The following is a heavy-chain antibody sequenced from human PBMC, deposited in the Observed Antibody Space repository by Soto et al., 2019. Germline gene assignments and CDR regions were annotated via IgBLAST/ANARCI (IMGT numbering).Heavy chain of an antibody. CDR2: ISSSGGSGGST. J-gene: IGHJ6*02. CDR1: GFTFSSYA. Sequence: EVQLLESGGGLVQPGGSLRLSCAASGFTFSSYAMNWVRQAPGKGLEWVSDISSSGGSGGSTHYAESVKGRFTICRDNSKNTLYLQMNSLRAEDKAVYYCAKDWRMDVWGQGTTVTVSS. CDR3: AKDWRMDV. V-gene: IGHV3-23*01.